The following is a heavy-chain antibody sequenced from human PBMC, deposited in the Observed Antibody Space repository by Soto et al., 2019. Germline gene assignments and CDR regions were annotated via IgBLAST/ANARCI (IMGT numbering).Heavy chain of an antibody. CDR2: IYNTGTT. CDR3: ARSPTLYSDYDSWYFDL. J-gene: IGHJ2*01. CDR1: GGAVSGFY. V-gene: IGHV4-59*02. Sequence: QLQLQESGPGLVKSSETLSLTCTVSGGAVSGFYWSWLRQPPGKELQWIGYIYNTGTTNYNPSLEGRVTISLETTKTHFSLKVTSVTAADTAVYFCARSPTLYSDYDSWYFDLWGRGTLVTVSS. D-gene: IGHD5-12*01.